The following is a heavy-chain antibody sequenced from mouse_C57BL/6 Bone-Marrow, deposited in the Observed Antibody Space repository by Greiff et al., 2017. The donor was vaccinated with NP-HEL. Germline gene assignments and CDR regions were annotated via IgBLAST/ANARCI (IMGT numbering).Heavy chain of an antibody. CDR3: AREGGWLLRDY. CDR2: INPSNGGT. Sequence: QVQLQQSGTELVKPGASVKLSCKASGYTFTSYWMHWVKQRPGQGLEWIGNINPSNGGTNYNEKFKSKATLTVDKSSSTAYMQLSSLTSEDTAVYYCAREGGWLLRDYWGQGTTLTVSS. D-gene: IGHD2-3*01. V-gene: IGHV1-53*01. J-gene: IGHJ2*01. CDR1: GYTFTSYW.